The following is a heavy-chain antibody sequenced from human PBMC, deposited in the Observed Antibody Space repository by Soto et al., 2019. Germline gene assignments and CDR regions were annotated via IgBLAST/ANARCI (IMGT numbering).Heavy chain of an antibody. Sequence: SGPTLVNPTQTLTLTCTFSGFSLSTSGMCVSWIRQPPGKALEWLALIDWDDDKYYSTSLKTRLTISKDTSKNQVVLTMTNMDPVDTATYYCARTLLYYYDAYYFXYWGQGTLVXVSS. CDR3: ARTLLYYYDAYYFXY. D-gene: IGHD3-22*01. V-gene: IGHV2-70*01. CDR2: IDWDDDK. J-gene: IGHJ4*02. CDR1: GFSLSTSGMC.